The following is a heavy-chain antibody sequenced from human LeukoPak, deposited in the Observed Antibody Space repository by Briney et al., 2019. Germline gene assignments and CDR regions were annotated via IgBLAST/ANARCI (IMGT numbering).Heavy chain of an antibody. CDR1: GFTFSSYG. CDR3: ARLRVAAAGNLKTSYYFDY. CDR2: LWYDGSNK. V-gene: IGHV3-33*01. J-gene: IGHJ4*02. Sequence: GGSLRLSCAASGFTFSSYGMHWVRQAPGKGLEWVAVLWYDGSNKYYADSVKGRFTISRDNSKNTLYLQMNSLRAEDTAVYYCARLRVAAAGNLKTSYYFDYWGQGTLVTVSS. D-gene: IGHD6-13*01.